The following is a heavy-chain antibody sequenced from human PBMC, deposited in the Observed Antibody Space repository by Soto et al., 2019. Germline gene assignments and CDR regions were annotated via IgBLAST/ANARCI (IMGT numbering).Heavy chain of an antibody. Sequence: SQTLSLTFAISGDTFSSNSAALNWIRQSPSRGLEWLLSTYYKSKLNNHYALSVKSRITINPDTSKNEFSLHLYSVTPEDTAVSYCTGITWFRGMDVWGQGTPVTVSS. J-gene: IGHJ6*02. CDR1: GDTFSSNSAA. D-gene: IGHD3-10*01. CDR2: TYYKSKLNN. CDR3: TGITWFRGMDV. V-gene: IGHV6-1*01.